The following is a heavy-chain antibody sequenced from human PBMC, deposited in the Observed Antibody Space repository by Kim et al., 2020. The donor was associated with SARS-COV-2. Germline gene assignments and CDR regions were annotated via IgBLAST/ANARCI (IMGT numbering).Heavy chain of an antibody. Sequence: SQTLSLTCAISGDSVSSNSAAWNWIRQSPSRGLEWLGRTYYRSKWYNDYAVSVKSRITINPDTSKNQFSLQLNSVTPEDTAVYYCARGKGENFYYYYYYGMDVWGQGTTVTVSS. CDR3: ARGKGENFYYYYYYGMDV. J-gene: IGHJ6*02. CDR2: TYYRSKWYN. V-gene: IGHV6-1*01. CDR1: GDSVSSNSAA. D-gene: IGHD1-7*01.